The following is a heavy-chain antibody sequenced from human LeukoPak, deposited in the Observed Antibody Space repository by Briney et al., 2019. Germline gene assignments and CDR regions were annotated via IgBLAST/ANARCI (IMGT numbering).Heavy chain of an antibody. CDR3: ARVNDSSGYSNYFDY. V-gene: IGHV4-30-4*01. CDR1: GGSISSGDYY. J-gene: IGHJ4*02. CDR2: IYYSGST. D-gene: IGHD3-22*01. Sequence: SQTLSLTCTVSGGSISSGDYYWRWLRQPPGKGLEWIGYIYYSGSTYYNPSLKSRVTISVDTSKNQFSLKLSSVTAADTAVYYCARVNDSSGYSNYFDYWGQGTLVTVSS.